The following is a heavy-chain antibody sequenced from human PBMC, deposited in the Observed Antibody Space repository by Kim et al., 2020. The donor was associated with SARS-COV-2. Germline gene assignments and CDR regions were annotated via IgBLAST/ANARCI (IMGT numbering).Heavy chain of an antibody. D-gene: IGHD3-16*01. Sequence: SETLSLTCTVSGGSISSSSYYWGWLRQPPGKGLEWIGSIYYSGSTYYNPSLKSRVTISVDTSKNQFSLKLSSVTAADTAVYYCASMSFDYWGQGTLVTVSS. CDR2: IYYSGST. J-gene: IGHJ4*02. CDR3: ASMSFDY. V-gene: IGHV4-39*01. CDR1: GGSISSSSYY.